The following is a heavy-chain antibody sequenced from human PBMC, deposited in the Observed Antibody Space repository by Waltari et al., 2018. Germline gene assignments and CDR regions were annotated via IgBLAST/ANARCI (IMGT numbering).Heavy chain of an antibody. V-gene: IGHV1-2*06. CDR1: GYTFTGYY. D-gene: IGHD4-17*01. CDR2: INPNVGDT. CDR3: ARDLGSDYGNRDY. J-gene: IGHJ4*02. Sequence: QVHLVQSGAEVKKPGASVKVSCKASGYTFTGYYIQWVRRAPGQRLEWMGRINPNVGDTNYAQKFHGRGTLTRDTSINTAYMELSSLKSDDTAVYYCARDLGSDYGNRDYWGQGTLVTVPS.